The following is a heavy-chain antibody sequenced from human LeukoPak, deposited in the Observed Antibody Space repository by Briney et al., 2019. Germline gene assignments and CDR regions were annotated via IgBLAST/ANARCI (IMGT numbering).Heavy chain of an antibody. CDR2: IYSGGRP. J-gene: IGHJ4*02. Sequence: GGSRKLSCAASGLSVTSDYMSWVRQAPGKGLEWVAVIYSGGRPYYADSVRGRFTISRDNSKNTVYLQMSSLRAEDTAVYYCARGGGTGPFDSWGQGTLLTDSP. V-gene: IGHV3-53*01. D-gene: IGHD3/OR15-3a*01. CDR3: ARGGGTGPFDS. CDR1: GLSVTSDY.